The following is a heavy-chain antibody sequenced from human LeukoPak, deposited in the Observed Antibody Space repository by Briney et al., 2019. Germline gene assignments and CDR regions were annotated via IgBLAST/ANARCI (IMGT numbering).Heavy chain of an antibody. Sequence: SETLSLTCTVSGGSISSYYWSWIRRPAGKGLEWIGHMYTTGNTNYNPSLKTRVTMSVDTSKNQFSLKLTSVTAADTAMYYCARDRGTYINAFDIWGRGTMVTVSS. CDR3: ARDRGTYINAFDI. CDR2: MYTTGNT. CDR1: GGSISSYY. V-gene: IGHV4-4*07. D-gene: IGHD1-26*01. J-gene: IGHJ3*02.